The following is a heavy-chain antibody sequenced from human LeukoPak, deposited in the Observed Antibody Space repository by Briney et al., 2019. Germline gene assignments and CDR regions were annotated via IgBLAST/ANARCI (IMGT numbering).Heavy chain of an antibody. CDR3: ARHKDYYYSYMDG. CDR2: IYYSGST. V-gene: IGHV4-39*01. CDR1: GGSFSGYY. Sequence: SETLSLACAVYGGSFSGYYWGWIRQPPGKGLEWIGTIYYSGSTYYNPSLTSRVTISVDTSKNQFSLKLSSVTAADTPVYYCARHKDYYYSYMDGWGKGTTVTISS. J-gene: IGHJ6*03.